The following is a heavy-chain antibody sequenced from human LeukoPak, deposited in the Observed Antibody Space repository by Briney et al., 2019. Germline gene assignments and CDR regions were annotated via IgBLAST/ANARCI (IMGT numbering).Heavy chain of an antibody. CDR2: IWYDGSNK. CDR3: TRDIRGYSGGWYLPSGYFQH. D-gene: IGHD6-19*01. Sequence: GGSLRLSCAASGFTFSSYGMHWVRRVPGKGLEWVAVIWYDGSNKYNADSVKGRFTISRDNSKNTLYLQMNSLRAEDTAVYYCTRDIRGYSGGWYLPSGYFQHWGQGTLVTVSS. J-gene: IGHJ1*01. V-gene: IGHV3-33*08. CDR1: GFTFSSYG.